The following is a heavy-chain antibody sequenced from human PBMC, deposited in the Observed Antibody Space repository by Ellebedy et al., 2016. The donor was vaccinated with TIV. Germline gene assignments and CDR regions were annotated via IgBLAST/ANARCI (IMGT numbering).Heavy chain of an antibody. CDR1: GYAFTGYF. Sequence: ASVKVSCKASGYAFTGYFMHWVRQAPGEGLEWMGVINPSGGSTSYEQKFQGRVTMTRDTSTGTVYMELSSLRSEDTAVYYCERDLSFDYWGQGTLITVSS. D-gene: IGHD2/OR15-2a*01. V-gene: IGHV1-46*01. CDR3: ERDLSFDY. J-gene: IGHJ4*02. CDR2: INPSGGST.